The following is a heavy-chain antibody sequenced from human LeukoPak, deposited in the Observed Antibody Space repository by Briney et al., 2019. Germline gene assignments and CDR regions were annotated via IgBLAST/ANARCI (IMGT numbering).Heavy chain of an antibody. CDR1: GSISSHY. J-gene: IGHJ4*02. CDR3: AGVRSTVGWRSFDY. CDR2: SYFIGSP. Sequence: SETLSLTCTVDGSISSHYWSWIRQAPGKGLEWIGHSYFIGSPNYNPSLKSRVTISVDTPKNQFSLRLSSVTAADTAVYYCAGVRSTVGWRSFDYWGQGILVTVSS. V-gene: IGHV4-59*08. D-gene: IGHD4-23*01.